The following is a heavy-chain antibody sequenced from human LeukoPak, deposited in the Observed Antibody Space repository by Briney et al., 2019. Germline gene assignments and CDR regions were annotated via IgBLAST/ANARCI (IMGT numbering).Heavy chain of an antibody. V-gene: IGHV1-46*01. CDR3: ARFYEGYYDSSGSPGLFDY. J-gene: IGHJ4*02. CDR1: GYTFTSYY. D-gene: IGHD3-22*01. CDR2: INPSGGST. Sequence: ASVKVSCKASGYTFTSYYMHWVRQAPGQGLEWMGIINPSGGSTSYAQKFQGRVTMTRDMSTGTVYMELSSLRSEDTAVYYCARFYEGYYDSSGSPGLFDYWGQGTLVTVSS.